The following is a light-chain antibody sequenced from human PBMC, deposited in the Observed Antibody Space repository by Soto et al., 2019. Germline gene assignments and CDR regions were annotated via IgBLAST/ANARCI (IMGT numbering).Light chain of an antibody. CDR3: EQYDTLPLT. V-gene: IGKV1-33*01. Sequence: IQMTQSPTSLSASVGDRVIITCQASQDAGKYLNWFQQKPGKAPKLLIYDASNLGRGVPARFSGSGSGTDFTFTISSLQPEDFATYFCEQYDTLPLTFGGGTKVEIK. CDR1: QDAGKY. CDR2: DAS. J-gene: IGKJ4*01.